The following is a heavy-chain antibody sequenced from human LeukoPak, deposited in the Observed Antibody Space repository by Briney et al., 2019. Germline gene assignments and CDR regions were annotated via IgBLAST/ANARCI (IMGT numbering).Heavy chain of an antibody. CDR3: ATGRYSSGWYAL. D-gene: IGHD6-19*01. J-gene: IGHJ4*02. CDR1: GGSISSYY. V-gene: IGHV4-59*08. CDR2: IYCSGST. Sequence: PSETLSLTCTVSGGSISSYYWSWIRQPPGKGLEWIGYIYCSGSTNYNPSLKSRVTISVDTSKNQFSLKLSSVTAADTAVYYCATGRYSSGWYALWGQGTLVTVSS.